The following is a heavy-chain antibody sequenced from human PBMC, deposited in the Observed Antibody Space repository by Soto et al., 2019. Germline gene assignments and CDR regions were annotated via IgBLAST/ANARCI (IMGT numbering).Heavy chain of an antibody. D-gene: IGHD1-26*01. CDR1: GFTFSSYG. J-gene: IGHJ4*02. V-gene: IGHV3-30*18. CDR3: AKVSGSYSDY. Sequence: GGSLRLSCAASGFTFSSYGMHWVRQAPGKGLEWVAVISYDGSNKYYADSVKGRFTISRDNSKNTLYLRMNSLRAEDTAVYYCAKVSGSYSDYWGQGTLVTVSS. CDR2: ISYDGSNK.